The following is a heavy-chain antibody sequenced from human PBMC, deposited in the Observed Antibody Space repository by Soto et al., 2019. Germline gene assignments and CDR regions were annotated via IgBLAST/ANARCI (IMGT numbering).Heavy chain of an antibody. CDR1: GGSFSGYY. CDR2: INHSGST. D-gene: IGHD2-2*02. J-gene: IGHJ6*02. Sequence: SETLSLTCAVYGGSFSGYYWSWIRQPPGKGLKWIGEINHSGSTNYNPSLKSRVTIPVDTSKNQFSLKLSSVTAADTAVYYCARGIYRYCSSTSCYNTYCYYGMDVWGQGTTVTVSS. CDR3: ARGIYRYCSSTSCYNTYCYYGMDV. V-gene: IGHV4-34*01.